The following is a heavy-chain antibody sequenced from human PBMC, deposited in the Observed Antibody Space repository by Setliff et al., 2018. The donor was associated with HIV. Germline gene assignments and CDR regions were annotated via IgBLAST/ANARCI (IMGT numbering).Heavy chain of an antibody. CDR2: MNPNSGDT. CDR1: AYTFTTYD. CDR3: ARGRIAVAGWRDFQH. V-gene: IGHV1-8*01. D-gene: IGHD6-19*01. J-gene: IGHJ1*01. Sequence: ASVKVSCKASAYTFTTYDINWVRQATGQGLEWMGWMNPNSGDTAYAQKFQGRVNMTRDTSISTAYLELSSLISEDTAVYYCARGRIAVAGWRDFQHWGQGILVTVSS.